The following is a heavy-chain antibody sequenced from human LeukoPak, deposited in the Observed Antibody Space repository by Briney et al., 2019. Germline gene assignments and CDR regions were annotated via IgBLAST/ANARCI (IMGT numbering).Heavy chain of an antibody. CDR2: ISGSGGST. Sequence: PGGSLRLSCAASGFTFSSYAMSWVRQAPGKGLEWVSAISGSGGSTYYADSAKGRFTISGDNSKNTLYLQMNSLRAEDTAVYYCARVVYSSSWYHPYYYGMDVWGQGTTVTVSS. D-gene: IGHD6-13*01. CDR1: GFTFSSYA. V-gene: IGHV3-23*01. J-gene: IGHJ6*02. CDR3: ARVVYSSSWYHPYYYGMDV.